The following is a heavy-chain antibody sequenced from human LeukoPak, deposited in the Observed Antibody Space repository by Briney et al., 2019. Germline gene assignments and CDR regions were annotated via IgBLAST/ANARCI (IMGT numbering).Heavy chain of an antibody. CDR2: ISGDSTYI. CDR1: GFTFASYS. J-gene: IGHJ4*02. D-gene: IGHD1-1*01. V-gene: IGHV3-21*01. Sequence: SGGSLRLSCAASGFTFASYSMNWVRQAPGKGLEWVSSISGDSTYIYNAGSVKGRFTISRDNAQASLYLQMISLRADDTAVYYCARVSGRLERQSDHDYWGQGTLVIVSS. CDR3: ARVSGRLERQSDHDY.